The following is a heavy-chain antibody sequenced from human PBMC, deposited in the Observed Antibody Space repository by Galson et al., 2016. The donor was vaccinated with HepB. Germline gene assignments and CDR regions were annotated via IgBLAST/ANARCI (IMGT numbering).Heavy chain of an antibody. D-gene: IGHD3/OR15-3a*01. CDR3: VKDGPGYYYYGMDV. V-gene: IGHV3-21*01. J-gene: IGHJ6*02. CDR1: GFTFSTYS. Sequence: SLRLSCAASGFTFSTYSMNWVRQAPGKGLEWVSSISASSSHIYYADSVKGRFTISRDNAKNSVFLQMNSLRAEDTAVYYCVKDGPGYYYYGMDVWGQGTTVTVSS. CDR2: ISASSSHI.